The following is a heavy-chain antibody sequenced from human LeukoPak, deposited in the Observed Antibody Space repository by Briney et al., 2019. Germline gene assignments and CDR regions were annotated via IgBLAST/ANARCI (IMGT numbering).Heavy chain of an antibody. D-gene: IGHD3-22*01. Sequence: SETLSLTCSVSGASISSGSNYWGWIRQPPGKTLEWIGSIYSSGSTYYNSSLQSRVIIIIDTPKNHFSLTLSSVTAADTAVYYCARHRKRSGGYFGSGHDGFDIWGQGTMVTVSS. CDR3: ARHRKRSGGYFGSGHDGFDI. CDR2: IYSSGST. V-gene: IGHV4-39*01. CDR1: GASISSGSNY. J-gene: IGHJ3*02.